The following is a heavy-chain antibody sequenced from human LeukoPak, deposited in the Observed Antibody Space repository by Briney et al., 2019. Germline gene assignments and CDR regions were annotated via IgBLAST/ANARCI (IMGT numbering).Heavy chain of an antibody. V-gene: IGHV3-23*01. CDR2: ISGSGYNA. CDR1: GFTFSSYG. J-gene: IGHJ4*02. D-gene: IGHD1-26*01. Sequence: PGGSLRLSCAASGFTFSSYGLSWVRQAPGKGLEWVSTISGSGYNAYYADSVKGRFTISRDNSANTLYLQMNSLRAEDTALNYCAKHSGSYFIYYVDSWGQGTLVSVSS. CDR3: AKHSGSYFIYYVDS.